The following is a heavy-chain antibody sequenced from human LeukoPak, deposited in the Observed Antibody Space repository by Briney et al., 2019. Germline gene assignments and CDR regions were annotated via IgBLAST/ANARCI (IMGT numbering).Heavy chain of an antibody. CDR3: ARDAYCSGGSCYSGLDY. CDR1: GFTFSSYA. D-gene: IGHD2-15*01. V-gene: IGHV3-30*04. Sequence: GGSLRLSCAASGFTFSSYAMHWVRQAPGKGLEWVAVISYDGSNKYYADSVKVRFTISRDNSKNTLYLQMNSLRAKDTAVYYCARDAYCSGGSCYSGLDYWGQGTLVTVSS. CDR2: ISYDGSNK. J-gene: IGHJ4*02.